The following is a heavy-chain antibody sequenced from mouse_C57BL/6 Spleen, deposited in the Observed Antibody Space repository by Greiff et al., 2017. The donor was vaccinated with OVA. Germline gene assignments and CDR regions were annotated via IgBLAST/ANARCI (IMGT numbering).Heavy chain of an antibody. Sequence: VQLQQPGAELVKPGASVKLSCKASGYTFTSYWMQWVKQRPGQGLEWIGEIDPSDSYTNYNQKFKGKATLTVDTSSSTAYMQLSSLTSEDSAVYYCGRGTHFDYWGQGTTLTVSS. CDR1: GYTFTSYW. CDR2: IDPSDSYT. J-gene: IGHJ2*01. V-gene: IGHV1-50*01. D-gene: IGHD4-1*01. CDR3: GRGTHFDY.